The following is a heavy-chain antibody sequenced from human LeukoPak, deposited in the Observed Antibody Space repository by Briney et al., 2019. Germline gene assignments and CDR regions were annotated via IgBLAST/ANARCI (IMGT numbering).Heavy chain of an antibody. CDR2: ISDSGGST. CDR3: ARDSWELLLARYYYYMDV. D-gene: IGHD1-26*01. J-gene: IGHJ6*03. CDR1: GFTFSNYA. V-gene: IGHV3-23*01. Sequence: HPGGSLRLSCAASGFTFSNYAMSWVRQAPGKGLEWVSTISDSGGSTYYADSVKGRFTISRDNSKNTLYLQMNSLRAEDTAVYYCARDSWELLLARYYYYMDVWGKGTTVTVSS.